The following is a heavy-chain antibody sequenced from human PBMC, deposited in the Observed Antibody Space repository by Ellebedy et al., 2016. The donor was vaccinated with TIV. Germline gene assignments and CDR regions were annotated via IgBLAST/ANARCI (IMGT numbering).Heavy chain of an antibody. CDR3: AKDADYDDYGLFDY. CDR1: GFTFSSYA. J-gene: IGHJ4*02. D-gene: IGHD4-17*01. V-gene: IGHV3-23*01. Sequence: GESLKISCVASGFTFSSYAMNWVRQAPGKGLVWVSLISTAGGSTTYADYVKGPFTISRDNSKNTLYLQMNSLRADDTAVYYCAKDADYDDYGLFDYWGQGTLVTVSS. CDR2: ISTAGGST.